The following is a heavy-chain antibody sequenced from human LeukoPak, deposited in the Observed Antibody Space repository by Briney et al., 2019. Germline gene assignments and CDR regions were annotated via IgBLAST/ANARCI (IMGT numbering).Heavy chain of an antibody. Sequence: GGSLRLSCAASGFTFSSYAVSWVRQAPGKGLEWVSAISGSGGSTYYADSVKGRFTISRDNSKNTLYLQMNSLRAEDTAVYYCAKSRLLWFGELLDYWGQGTLVTVSS. CDR3: AKSRLLWFGELLDY. J-gene: IGHJ4*02. CDR1: GFTFSSYA. V-gene: IGHV3-23*01. CDR2: ISGSGGST. D-gene: IGHD3-10*01.